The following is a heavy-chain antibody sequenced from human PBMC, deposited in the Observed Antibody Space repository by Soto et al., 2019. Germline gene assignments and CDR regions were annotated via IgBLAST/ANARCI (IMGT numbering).Heavy chain of an antibody. Sequence: GGSLRLSCAASGLTFNSYGMHWVRQAPGKGLEWVSQISIGSSSMDYADSVKGRFTISRDNAKNSLYLQMNSLRAEDTAVYYCASGPFDYWGQGTLVTVSS. CDR2: ISIGSSSM. V-gene: IGHV3-48*01. J-gene: IGHJ4*02. CDR1: GLTFNSYG. CDR3: ASGPFDY.